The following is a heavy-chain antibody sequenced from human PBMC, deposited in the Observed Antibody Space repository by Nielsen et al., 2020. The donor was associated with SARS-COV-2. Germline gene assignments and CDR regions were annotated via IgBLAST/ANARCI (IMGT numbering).Heavy chain of an antibody. V-gene: IGHV4-59*08. CDR3: ARVLDYYDSSGYYYYYFDY. CDR2: ISYSGST. J-gene: IGHJ4*02. CDR1: GGSISSYY. Sequence: SETLSLTCTVSGGSISSYYWNWIRQPPGKGLEWIGYISYSGSTNYNPSLKSRITISVDTSKNQFSLKLSSVTAADTAVYYCARVLDYYDSSGYYYYYFDYWGQGTLVTVSS. D-gene: IGHD3-22*01.